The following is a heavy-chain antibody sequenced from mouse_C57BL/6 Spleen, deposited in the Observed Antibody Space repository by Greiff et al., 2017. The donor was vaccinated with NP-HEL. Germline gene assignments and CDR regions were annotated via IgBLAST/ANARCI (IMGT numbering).Heavy chain of an antibody. CDR2: IYPGDGDT. D-gene: IGHD2-4*01. Sequence: QVQLKQSGPELVKPGASVKISCKASGYAFSSSWMNWVKQRPGKGLEWIGRIYPGDGDTNYNGKFKGKATLTADKSSSTAYMQLSSLTAEDSAVYFCAREGLRGDYYAMDYWGQGTSVTVSS. V-gene: IGHV1-82*01. CDR1: GYAFSSSW. J-gene: IGHJ4*01. CDR3: AREGLRGDYYAMDY.